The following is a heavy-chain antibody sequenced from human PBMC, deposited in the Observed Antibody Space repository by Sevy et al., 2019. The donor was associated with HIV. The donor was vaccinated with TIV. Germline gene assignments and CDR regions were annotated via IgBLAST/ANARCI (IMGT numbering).Heavy chain of an antibody. Sequence: GGSPRLSCTASGFAIDSYSMNWVRQAPGKGLEWLSSISGSSSHIFYADSVKGRFTISRDNARNSVYLRMNSLRAEDTALYFCARDPTDDSGYSQGMDAWGQGTTVTVSS. CDR1: GFAIDSYS. CDR3: ARDPTDDSGYSQGMDA. CDR2: ISGSSSHI. V-gene: IGHV3-21*01. D-gene: IGHD3-22*01. J-gene: IGHJ6*02.